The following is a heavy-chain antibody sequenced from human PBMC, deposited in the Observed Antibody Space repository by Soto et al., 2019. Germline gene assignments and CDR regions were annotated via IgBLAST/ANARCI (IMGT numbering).Heavy chain of an antibody. CDR1: GGSITSYF. Sequence: SETLSLTCTVSGGSITSYFWTWIRQPPGKGLEWIGYIYHSGSTNFNPSLKSRVTISIDTSKNQFSLNLNSVTAADTAVYYCARVQGVRFDPWGQGILVTVSS. D-gene: IGHD3-10*01. CDR3: ARVQGVRFDP. J-gene: IGHJ5*02. CDR2: IYHSGST. V-gene: IGHV4-59*01.